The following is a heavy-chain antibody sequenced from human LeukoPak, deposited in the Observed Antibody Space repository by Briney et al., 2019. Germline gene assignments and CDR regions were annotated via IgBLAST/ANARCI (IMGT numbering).Heavy chain of an antibody. J-gene: IGHJ4*02. D-gene: IGHD3-3*01. Sequence: GESLKISCQASGYNFTSYWIGWVRQMPGKGLEWMGIIYPGDSDTRYSPSFQGQVPISADKSLSTAYLQWSSLKASDTAMYYCARQFTYYAGGCWGQGTLVTVSS. V-gene: IGHV5-51*01. CDR2: IYPGDSDT. CDR1: GYNFTSYW. CDR3: ARQFTYYAGGC.